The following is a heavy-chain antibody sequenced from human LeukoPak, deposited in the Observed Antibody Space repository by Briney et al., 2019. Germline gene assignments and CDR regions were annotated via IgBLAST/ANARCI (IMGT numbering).Heavy chain of an antibody. Sequence: ASVKASCKASGYTFTSYDINWVRQATGQGLEWMGWMNPNSGNTGYAQKFQGRVTITRNTSISTAYMELSSLRSEDTAVYYCARWRIAAAGTSFDYWGQGTLVTVSS. J-gene: IGHJ4*02. CDR2: MNPNSGNT. CDR3: ARWRIAAAGTSFDY. D-gene: IGHD6-13*01. CDR1: GYTFTSYD. V-gene: IGHV1-8*03.